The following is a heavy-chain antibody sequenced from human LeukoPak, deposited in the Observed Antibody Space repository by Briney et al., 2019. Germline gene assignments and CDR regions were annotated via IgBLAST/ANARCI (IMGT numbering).Heavy chain of an antibody. D-gene: IGHD6-19*01. Sequence: SETLSLTCAVSGGSIRNNNWWSWVRQPPGKGLEWIGETFHSGHTNYNPSLKSRVAISVDKSKNHFYLNLTSVTAADTAVYYCACHSGWSGPSEWGQGTLVTVSS. CDR1: GGSIRNNNW. V-gene: IGHV4-4*02. CDR3: ACHSGWSGPSE. J-gene: IGHJ4*02. CDR2: TFHSGHT.